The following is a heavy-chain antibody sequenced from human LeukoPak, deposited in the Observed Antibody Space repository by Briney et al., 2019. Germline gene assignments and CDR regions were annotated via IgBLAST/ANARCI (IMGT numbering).Heavy chain of an antibody. Sequence: SETLSLTCTVSGGSISSSSYYWGWIRQPPGKGLEWIGSIYYSGSTYYNPSLKSRVTISVDTSKNQFPLKLSSGTAADTAVYYCARLEAAAGTYYWGQGTLVTVSS. J-gene: IGHJ4*02. CDR2: IYYSGST. CDR1: GGSISSSSYY. CDR3: ARLEAAAGTYY. V-gene: IGHV4-39*01. D-gene: IGHD6-13*01.